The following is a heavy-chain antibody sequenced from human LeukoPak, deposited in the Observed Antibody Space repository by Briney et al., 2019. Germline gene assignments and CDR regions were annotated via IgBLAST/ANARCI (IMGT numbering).Heavy chain of an antibody. CDR3: ATQTVVPAAIGSGYFDL. CDR2: FDPEDGVT. Sequence: GASVKVSCKVSGYTLTELSMHWVRQAPGKGLEWMEGFDPEDGVTIYAQKFQGRVTMTEDTSTDTAYMELSSLRSEDTAVYYCATQTVVPAAIGSGYFDLWGRGTLVTVSS. D-gene: IGHD2-2*02. V-gene: IGHV1-24*01. CDR1: GYTLTELS. J-gene: IGHJ2*01.